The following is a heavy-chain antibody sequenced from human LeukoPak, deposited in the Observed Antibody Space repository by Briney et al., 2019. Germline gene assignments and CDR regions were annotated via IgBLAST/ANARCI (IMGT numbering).Heavy chain of an antibody. Sequence: RGSLRLSCAASGFTFSSYSMNWVRQAPGKGLEWVSSISSSSSYIYYADSVKGRFTISRDNAKNSLYLQMNSLRAEDTAVYYCARETMLRYFDWSLWGQGTLVTVSS. CDR1: GFTFSSYS. V-gene: IGHV3-21*01. D-gene: IGHD3-9*01. J-gene: IGHJ4*02. CDR2: ISSSSSYI. CDR3: ARETMLRYFDWSL.